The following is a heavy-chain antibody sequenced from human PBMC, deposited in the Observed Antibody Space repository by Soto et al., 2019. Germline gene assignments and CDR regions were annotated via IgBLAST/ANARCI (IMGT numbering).Heavy chain of an antibody. Sequence: EVQLVESGGGLIQPGGSLRLSCAASGFIVSSDYMSWVRQAPGKGLEWVSVIYTGGSTYYAEFVKGRFTISRDKSKYTVYLQMNSLRAEDTAVYYCARDRRRATAGWAFDIWGQGTMVTVSS. CDR2: IYTGGST. J-gene: IGHJ3*02. D-gene: IGHD3-10*01. CDR3: ARDRRRATAGWAFDI. CDR1: GFIVSSDY. V-gene: IGHV3-53*01.